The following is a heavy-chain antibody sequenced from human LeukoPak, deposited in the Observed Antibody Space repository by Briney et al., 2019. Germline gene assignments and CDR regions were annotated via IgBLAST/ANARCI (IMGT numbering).Heavy chain of an antibody. D-gene: IGHD4-23*01. CDR2: IYHSGST. CDR3: ARGEDYGGNLNWFDP. V-gene: IGHV4-38-2*02. J-gene: IGHJ5*02. Sequence: SETLSLTCTVSGYSISSGYYWGWIRQPPGKGLEWIGSIYHSGSTYYNPSLKSRVTISVDTSKNQFSLKLSSVTAAGTAVYYCARGEDYGGNLNWFDPWGQGTLVTVSS. CDR1: GYSISSGYY.